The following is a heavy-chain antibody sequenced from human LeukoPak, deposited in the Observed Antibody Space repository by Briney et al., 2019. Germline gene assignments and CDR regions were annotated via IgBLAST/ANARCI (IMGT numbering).Heavy chain of an antibody. V-gene: IGHV4-34*01. D-gene: IGHD5-12*01. CDR2: INHSGST. Sequence: PSETLSLTCAVYGGSFSGYYWSWIRQPPGKGLEWIGEINHSGSTNYNPSLKSRVTISVDTSKNQFSLKLSSVTAADTAVYYCARFHSGYDMGEYWGQGTLVTVSS. J-gene: IGHJ4*02. CDR3: ARFHSGYDMGEY. CDR1: GGSFSGYY.